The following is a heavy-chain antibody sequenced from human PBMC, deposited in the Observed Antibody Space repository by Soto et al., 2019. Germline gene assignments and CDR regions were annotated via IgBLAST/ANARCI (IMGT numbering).Heavy chain of an antibody. CDR1: GITFSNYA. V-gene: IGHV3-23*01. CDR3: ARGSTDAYPGSRIFDF. D-gene: IGHD3-10*01. Sequence: EVQLLESGGGLVQPGGSLRLSCTASGITFSNYAMNWVRQAPRKGLEWVSIITDTGGDTKYADSVRGRFTISRDNSKNTLYLQMSSLRVEDSAVYYCARGSTDAYPGSRIFDFWGRGTLVTVSA. CDR2: ITDTGGDT. J-gene: IGHJ4*02.